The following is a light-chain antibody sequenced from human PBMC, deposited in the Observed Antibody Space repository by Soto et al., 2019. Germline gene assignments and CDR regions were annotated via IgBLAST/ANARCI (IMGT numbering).Light chain of an antibody. CDR1: SSDVGGYNY. Sequence: QSVLTQPASVSGSPGQSITISCTGTSSDVGGYNYVSWYQHHPGKAPKLMIYEVTNRPSGVSIRSSGSKSGTTASLTISGLQAEEEADYYCLSFTSSFTYIFGTGTKVTVL. CDR3: LSFTSSFTYI. V-gene: IGLV2-14*01. CDR2: EVT. J-gene: IGLJ1*01.